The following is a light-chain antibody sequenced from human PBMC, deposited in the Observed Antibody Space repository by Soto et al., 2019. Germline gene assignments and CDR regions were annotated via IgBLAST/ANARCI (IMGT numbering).Light chain of an antibody. J-gene: IGKJ1*01. V-gene: IGKV3-11*01. CDR2: DAS. CDR1: QGVSSY. CDR3: QQRSNWPPWT. Sequence: EIVLTQSPATLSLSPGERATLSCRASQGVSSYLAWYQQNPGQAPRLLIYDASNRATGIPDRFSGSGSGTDFTLTISSLEPEDFAVYYCQQRSNWPPWTVGQGTKVEIK.